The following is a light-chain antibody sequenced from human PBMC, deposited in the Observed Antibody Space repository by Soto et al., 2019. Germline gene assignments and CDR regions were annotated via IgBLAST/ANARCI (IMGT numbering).Light chain of an antibody. CDR1: SSDVGDHNY. CDR2: EVS. V-gene: IGLV2-14*01. CDR3: SSHTITSTPP. J-gene: IGLJ1*01. Sequence: QSALTQPASVSGPPGQSITISCTGTSSDVGDHNYVAWYQQHPGKAPKLILYEVSNRPSGVSNRCSGSKSGNTASLTISGLQAEDEADYYCSSHTITSTPPFGTGTKVTV.